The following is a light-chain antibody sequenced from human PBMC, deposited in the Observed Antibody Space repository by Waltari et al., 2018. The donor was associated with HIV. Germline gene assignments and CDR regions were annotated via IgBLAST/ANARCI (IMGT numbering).Light chain of an antibody. CDR2: RNN. CDR1: SSNIGSNY. V-gene: IGLV1-47*01. Sequence: QSVLTQPPSASGTPGQRVTISCSGSSSNIGSNYVYWYQQLPGTAPKLLIYRNNQRPSCVPDRFSGSTSGTSASLAISGLRSEDEADYFCAAWDDSLSVYVFGTGTKVTVL. J-gene: IGLJ1*01. CDR3: AAWDDSLSVYV.